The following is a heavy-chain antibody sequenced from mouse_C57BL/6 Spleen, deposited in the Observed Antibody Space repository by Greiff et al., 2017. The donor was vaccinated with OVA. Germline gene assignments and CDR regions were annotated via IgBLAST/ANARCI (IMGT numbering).Heavy chain of an antibody. CDR1: GYTFTDYN. D-gene: IGHD1-1*01. CDR2: INPNNGGT. CDR3: ARRVKNTTVFDY. Sequence: VQLQQSGPELVKPGASVKIPCKASGYTFTDYNMDWVKQSHGKSLEWIGDINPNNGGTIYNQKFKGKATLTVDKSSSTAYMELRSLTSEDTAVYYCARRVKNTTVFDYWGQGTTLTVSS. V-gene: IGHV1-18*01. J-gene: IGHJ2*01.